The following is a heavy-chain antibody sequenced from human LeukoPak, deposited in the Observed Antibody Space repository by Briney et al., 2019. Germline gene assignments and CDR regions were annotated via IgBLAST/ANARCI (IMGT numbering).Heavy chain of an antibody. CDR3: ARDELGYCSGGGSCSYFDY. CDR1: GYSISSGYY. D-gene: IGHD2-15*01. Sequence: SETLSLTCTVSGYSISSGYYWGWIRQPPGKGLEWIGSIYHSGTTYYNPSLESRVTISVDTSKNQFSLKLSSVTAADTAIYYCARDELGYCSGGGSCSYFDYWSQGILVTVSS. V-gene: IGHV4-38-2*02. CDR2: IYHSGTT. J-gene: IGHJ4*02.